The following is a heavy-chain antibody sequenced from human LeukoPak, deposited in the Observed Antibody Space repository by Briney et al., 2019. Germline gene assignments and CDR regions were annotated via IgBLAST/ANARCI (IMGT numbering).Heavy chain of an antibody. CDR1: GGSFSGYS. J-gene: IGHJ5*02. Sequence: PSETLSLTCAVFGGSFSGYSWSWIRQHPGKGLEWIGYIYYSGSTYYNPSLKSRVTISVDTSKNQFSLKLSSVTAADTAVYYCARARNWFDPWGQGTLVTVSS. CDR2: IYYSGST. CDR3: ARARNWFDP. V-gene: IGHV4-31*11.